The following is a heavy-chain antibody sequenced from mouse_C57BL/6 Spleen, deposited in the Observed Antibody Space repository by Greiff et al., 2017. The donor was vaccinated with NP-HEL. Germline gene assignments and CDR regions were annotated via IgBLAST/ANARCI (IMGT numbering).Heavy chain of an antibody. CDR2: INCDCGRP. V-gene: IGHV5-2*01. J-gene: IGHJ4*01. CDR3: ARQRSDYAMDY. CDR1: EYEFPSHG. Sequence: VKLMESGGGLVQPGESLKLSCASNEYEFPSHGMSWVRKTPEKRLTFVAAINCDCGRPYYPDPLERRFIISRDNTKKTLYMQMSSLMSEDTALYYCARQRSDYAMDYWGQGTSVTVSS.